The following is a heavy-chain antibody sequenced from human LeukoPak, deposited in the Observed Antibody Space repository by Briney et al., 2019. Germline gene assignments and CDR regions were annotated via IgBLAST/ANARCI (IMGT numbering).Heavy chain of an antibody. CDR3: AKAPRAEMATMLSDY. V-gene: IGHV3-30*04. D-gene: IGHD5-24*01. CDR2: ISYDGSNK. J-gene: IGHJ3*01. Sequence: GGSLRLSCAASGFTFSGYAMHWVRQAPGKGLEWVAVISYDGSNKYYADSVKGRFTISRDNSKNTLYLQMNSLRAEDTAVYYCAKAPRAEMATMLSDYWGQGTMVTVSS. CDR1: GFTFSGYA.